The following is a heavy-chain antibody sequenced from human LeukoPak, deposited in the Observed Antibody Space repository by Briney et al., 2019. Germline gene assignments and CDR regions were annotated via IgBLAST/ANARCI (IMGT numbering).Heavy chain of an antibody. Sequence: PSETLSLTCAVYGGSFSGYYWSWIRQPPGKGLEWIGEINHSGSTNYNPSLKSRVTISVDTSKNQFSLKLSSVTAADTAVYYCARVGYYDSSGYYSNRVFQHWGQGTLVTVSS. D-gene: IGHD3-22*01. CDR1: GGSFSGYY. CDR3: ARVGYYDSSGYYSNRVFQH. J-gene: IGHJ1*01. V-gene: IGHV4-34*01. CDR2: INHSGST.